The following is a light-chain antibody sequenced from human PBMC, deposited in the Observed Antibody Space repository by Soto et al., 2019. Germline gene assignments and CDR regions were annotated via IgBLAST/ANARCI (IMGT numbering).Light chain of an antibody. V-gene: IGLV6-57*03. J-gene: IGLJ3*02. Sequence: NFMLTQPHSVSESPGKTVTISCTRSSGSIASNYVQWYQQRPGSAPTTVIYEDNQRPSGVPDRFSGSIDSSSNSASLTISGLKTEHEADYYCQSYDSSNWVFGGGTKLTVL. CDR1: SGSIASNY. CDR3: QSYDSSNWV. CDR2: EDN.